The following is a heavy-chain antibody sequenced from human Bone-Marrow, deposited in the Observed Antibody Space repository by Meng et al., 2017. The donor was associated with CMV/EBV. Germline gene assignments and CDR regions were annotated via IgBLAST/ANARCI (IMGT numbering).Heavy chain of an antibody. Sequence: SETLSLTCTVSGYSISSGYYWGWIRQPPGKGLEWIGSIYHSGSTYYNPSLKSRVTISVDTSKNQFSLKLSSVTAADTAVYYCARSGEQWLVRVGFDPWGQGTLVTVSS. CDR1: GYSISSGYY. J-gene: IGHJ5*02. CDR2: IYHSGST. D-gene: IGHD6-19*01. CDR3: ARSGEQWLVRVGFDP. V-gene: IGHV4-38-2*02.